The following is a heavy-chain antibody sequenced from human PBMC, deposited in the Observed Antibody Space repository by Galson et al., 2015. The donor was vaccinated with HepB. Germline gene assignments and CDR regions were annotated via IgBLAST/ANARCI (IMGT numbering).Heavy chain of an antibody. CDR3: VTDGGKIGIDY. J-gene: IGHJ4*02. CDR1: GFTVSSNY. CDR2: IYSGGST. D-gene: IGHD4-23*01. Sequence: SLRLSCAASGFTVSSNYMSWVHQAPGKGLEWVSVIYSGGSTYYADSVKGRFTISRDKSKNTLYLQMNSLRAEDTAVYYCVTDGGKIGIDYGGQGTLATVSS. V-gene: IGHV3-53*01.